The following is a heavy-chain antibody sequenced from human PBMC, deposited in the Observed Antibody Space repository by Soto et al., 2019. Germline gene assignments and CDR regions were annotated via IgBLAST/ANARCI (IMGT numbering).Heavy chain of an antibody. D-gene: IGHD1-26*01. J-gene: IGHJ4*02. CDR3: ARGGGSYYIAY. V-gene: IGHV4-61*01. Sequence: QVQLQESGPGLVKPSETLSLTCTVSGGSVSSGSYSWSWMRQPPGKGLEWIGYIYHSGTTNYNPSLKRRVTLSVDASKNQFSLKLSSVTAADTAVYYCARGGGSYYIAYWGQGTLVTVSS. CDR2: IYHSGTT. CDR1: GGSVSSGSYS.